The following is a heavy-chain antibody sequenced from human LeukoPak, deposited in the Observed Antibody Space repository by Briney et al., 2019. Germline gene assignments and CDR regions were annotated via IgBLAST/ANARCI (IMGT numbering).Heavy chain of an antibody. V-gene: IGHV3-30*02. CDR2: IRYDGSNK. CDR3: ARNYGDRGVYYYYMDV. CDR1: GFIFNSYG. D-gene: IGHD4-17*01. J-gene: IGHJ6*03. Sequence: GGSLRLSCAASGFIFNSYGMHWVRQAPGKGLEWVAFIRYDGSNKYYADSVKGRFTISRDNSKNTLYLQMNSLRAEDTAVYYCARNYGDRGVYYYYMDVWGKGTTVTISS.